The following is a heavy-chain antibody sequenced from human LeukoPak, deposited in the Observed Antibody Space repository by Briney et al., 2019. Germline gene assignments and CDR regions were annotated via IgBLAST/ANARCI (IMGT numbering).Heavy chain of an antibody. Sequence: GGSLRLSCAASGFAFTNYAMTWVRQAPGKGLEWVSSISDTYATTYYTDSVKGRCTISRDNSKNTVSLLLNNLRAEDTAVYFCVRHDSFIPFWGQGTLVTVSS. D-gene: IGHD2-21*01. CDR2: ISDTYATT. V-gene: IGHV3-23*01. J-gene: IGHJ4*02. CDR1: GFAFTNYA. CDR3: VRHDSFIPF.